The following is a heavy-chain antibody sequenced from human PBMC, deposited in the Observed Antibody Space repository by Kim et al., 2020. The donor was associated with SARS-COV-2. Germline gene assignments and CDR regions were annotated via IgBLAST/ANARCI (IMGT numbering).Heavy chain of an antibody. D-gene: IGHD3-10*02. V-gene: IGHV3-23*01. Sequence: GGSLRLSCAASGFTFSNYAMSWVRQAPGKGLEWVSGISGSDGNTYYADSVKGRFTISRDNSKNTLYLQMNSLRVEDTALYFCARSDNYVRFGYWGQGTLVTVSS. CDR3: ARSDNYVRFGY. CDR1: GFTFSNYA. CDR2: ISGSDGNT. J-gene: IGHJ4*02.